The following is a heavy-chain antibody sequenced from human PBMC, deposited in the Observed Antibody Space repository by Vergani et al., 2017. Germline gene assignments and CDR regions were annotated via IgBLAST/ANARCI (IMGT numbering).Heavy chain of an antibody. CDR3: ARVVAGVYWYFDL. J-gene: IGHJ2*01. Sequence: QVQLVESGGGLVKPGGSLRLSCAASGFTFSDYYMSWIRQAPGKGLEWVSYISSSSSYTKYADSVKGRFTISRDNAKNSLYLQMNSLRAEDTAVYYCARVVAGVYWYFDLWGRGTLVTVSS. V-gene: IGHV3-11*06. D-gene: IGHD6-19*01. CDR1: GFTFSDYY. CDR2: ISSSSSYT.